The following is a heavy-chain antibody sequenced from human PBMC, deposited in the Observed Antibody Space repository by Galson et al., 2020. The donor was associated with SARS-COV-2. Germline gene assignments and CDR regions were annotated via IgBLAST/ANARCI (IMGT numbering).Heavy chain of an antibody. J-gene: IGHJ6*02. CDR3: ARGPSLASFCGTTSGYYGMEV. CDR1: GFTLNNYA. D-gene: IGHD1-1*01. Sequence: TGGSLRLSCSTSGFTLNNYAIHWVRQTPGKAPEWVALTTYNGRKTDFANSVKGRFTISRDNPRGTIYLQMSWLRVEDSAVYYCARGPSLASFCGTTSGYYGMEVWGQGTTVTV. CDR2: TTYNGRKT. V-gene: IGHV3-30*03.